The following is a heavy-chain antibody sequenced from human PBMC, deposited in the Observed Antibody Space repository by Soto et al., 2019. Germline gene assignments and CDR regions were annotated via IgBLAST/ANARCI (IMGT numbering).Heavy chain of an antibody. CDR1: GYTFTSYG. CDR2: VSAYNGNT. Sequence: ASVKVSCKASGYTFTSYGISWVRQAPGQGLESMGWVSAYNGNTNYAQKLQGRVTMTTDTSTSTAYMELRSLRSDDTAVYYCAREVIVLVVAANYYYYGMYVWGQGTTVTVSS. J-gene: IGHJ6*02. V-gene: IGHV1-18*01. D-gene: IGHD2-15*01. CDR3: AREVIVLVVAANYYYYGMYV.